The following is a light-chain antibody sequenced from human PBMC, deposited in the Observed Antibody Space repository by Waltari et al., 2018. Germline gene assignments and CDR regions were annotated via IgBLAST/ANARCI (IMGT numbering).Light chain of an antibody. CDR3: QLRDNWPPYT. CDR2: DAS. CDR1: QSINTF. V-gene: IGKV3-11*01. J-gene: IGKJ2*01. Sequence: EIVLTQSPATLSLSPGQRATLPCRASQSINTFLAWYQQKLGQPPRLLIADASSRATGIPARFSGSGSGTDFTLTISRLEPEDFAIYYCQLRDNWPPYTFGQGTKLEIK.